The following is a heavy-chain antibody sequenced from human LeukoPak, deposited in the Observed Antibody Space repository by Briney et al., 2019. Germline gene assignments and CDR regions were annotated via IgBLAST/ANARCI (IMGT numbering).Heavy chain of an antibody. Sequence: SETLSLTCAVYGGSFSGYYWSWIRQPPGKGLEWIGEINHSGSTNYNPSLKSRVTISVDTSKNQFSLKLISVTAADTAVYCCARAATYYYDSSGYYYPYFDYWGQGTLVTVSS. CDR3: ARAATYYYDSSGYYYPYFDY. CDR1: GGSFSGYY. J-gene: IGHJ4*02. D-gene: IGHD3-22*01. CDR2: INHSGST. V-gene: IGHV4-34*01.